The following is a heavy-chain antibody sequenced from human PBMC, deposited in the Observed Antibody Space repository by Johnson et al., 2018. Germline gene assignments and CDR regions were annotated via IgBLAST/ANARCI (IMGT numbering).Heavy chain of an antibody. Sequence: QVQLVQSGAEVKKPGSSVKVSCKASGGTFSSYTISWVRQAPGQGLEWMGRIIPILGIANYAQKFQGRVTITADKSTSTAYMELSSRRSEDTAVYYCARVSSSSDYYYYGMDVWGQGTTVTVSS. J-gene: IGHJ6*01. V-gene: IGHV1-69*04. D-gene: IGHD6-6*01. CDR2: IIPILGIA. CDR1: GGTFSSYT. CDR3: ARVSSSSDYYYYGMDV.